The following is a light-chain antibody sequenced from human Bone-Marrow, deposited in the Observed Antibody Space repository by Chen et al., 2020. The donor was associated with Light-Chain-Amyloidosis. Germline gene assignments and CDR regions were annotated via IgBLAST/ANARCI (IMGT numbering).Light chain of an antibody. CDR2: DDS. V-gene: IGLV3-21*02. Sequence: SYVLTQPSSVSVAPGQTATIPCGGNNIGSTSVHWYQQTPGQAPLLVVYDDSDRPSGIPERLSGSNSGNTATLTISRVEAGDEADYDCQVWDRSSDRPVFGGGTKLTVL. CDR1: NIGSTS. J-gene: IGLJ3*02. CDR3: QVWDRSSDRPV.